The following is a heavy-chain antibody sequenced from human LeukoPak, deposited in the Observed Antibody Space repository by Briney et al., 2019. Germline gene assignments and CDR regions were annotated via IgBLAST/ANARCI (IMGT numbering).Heavy chain of an antibody. J-gene: IGHJ6*02. Sequence: SETLSLTCTVSGGSISSYYWSWLRQPPGKGLEWIGYIYYSGSTNYNPSLKSRVTISVDTSKNQFSLKLSSVTAADTAVYYCARQDSSGWSRGALQPYYYGMDVWGQGTTVTVSS. CDR1: GGSISSYY. V-gene: IGHV4-59*08. CDR2: IYYSGST. D-gene: IGHD6-19*01. CDR3: ARQDSSGWSRGALQPYYYGMDV.